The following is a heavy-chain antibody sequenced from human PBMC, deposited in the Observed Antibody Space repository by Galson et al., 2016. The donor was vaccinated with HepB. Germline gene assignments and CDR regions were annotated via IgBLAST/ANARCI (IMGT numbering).Heavy chain of an antibody. Sequence: SLRLSCAASGFTFSSYWMTWVRQAPGKGLEWVANIKQDGSEKYSVGSVKGRFTISRDNAKNSLYLQMNSLRAEDTAVYYCAREKRKIRFLEWLFGPSLDYWGQGTLVTVSS. V-gene: IGHV3-7*01. CDR3: AREKRKIRFLEWLFGPSLDY. CDR2: IKQDGSEK. D-gene: IGHD3-3*01. J-gene: IGHJ4*02. CDR1: GFTFSSYW.